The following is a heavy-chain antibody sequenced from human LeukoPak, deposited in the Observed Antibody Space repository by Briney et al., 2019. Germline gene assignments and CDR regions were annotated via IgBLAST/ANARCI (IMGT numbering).Heavy chain of an antibody. D-gene: IGHD5-18*01. CDR1: GFTFSNYT. CDR2: ISSSRSYI. Sequence: GGSLRLSCAASGFTFSNYTMNWVRQAPGKGLEWVSSISSSRSYIFYADSVKGRFTVSRDNSKDTLYLQMNSLRAEDTAVYYCAKDKYSPFDYWGQGTLVTVSS. CDR3: AKDKYSPFDY. V-gene: IGHV3-21*01. J-gene: IGHJ4*02.